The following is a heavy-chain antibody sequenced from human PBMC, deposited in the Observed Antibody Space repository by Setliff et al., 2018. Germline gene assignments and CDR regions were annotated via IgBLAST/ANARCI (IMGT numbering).Heavy chain of an antibody. CDR1: GYTFTDSF. CDR2: INPNGDDT. V-gene: IGHV1-2*02. CDR3: ARQGDVGS. D-gene: IGHD1-26*01. Sequence: ASVKVSCKASGYTFTDSFIHWVRQAPGQGFEWLGWINPNGDDTKYAQKFQHRILMAKDTSIRTAYMELTGLTSDDTAIYYCARQGDVGSWGQGTPVTVSS. J-gene: IGHJ5*02.